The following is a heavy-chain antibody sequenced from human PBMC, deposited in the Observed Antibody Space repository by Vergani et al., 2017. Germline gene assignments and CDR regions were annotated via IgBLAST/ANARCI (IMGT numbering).Heavy chain of an antibody. CDR1: GFTFRNYA. J-gene: IGHJ4*02. D-gene: IGHD3-22*01. CDR2: ISSRSTYT. V-gene: IGHV3-21*01. Sequence: EVQLLESGGGLAQPGGSLRLSCAASGFTFRNYAMTWVRQAPGKGLEWVSSISSRSTYTYYADPMKGRFTISRDNAKNSLYLQMNSLRAEDTAVYYCARGYKYDNSGYYYYLPDYWGQGTLVTVSS. CDR3: ARGYKYDNSGYYYYLPDY.